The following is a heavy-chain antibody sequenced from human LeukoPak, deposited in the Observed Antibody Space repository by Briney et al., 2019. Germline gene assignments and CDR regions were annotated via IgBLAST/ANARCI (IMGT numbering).Heavy chain of an antibody. CDR3: AKDPGIRRTPADFDY. CDR1: GFTFSSYA. V-gene: IGHV3-23*01. J-gene: IGHJ4*02. CDR2: ISGSGGST. D-gene: IGHD1-14*01. Sequence: PGGSLRLSCAASGFTFSSYAMSWVRQAPGKGLEWVSAISGSGGSTYYADSVKGRFTISRDNSKNTLYLQMNSLRAEDTAVYYCAKDPGIRRTPADFDYWGQGTLVTVSS.